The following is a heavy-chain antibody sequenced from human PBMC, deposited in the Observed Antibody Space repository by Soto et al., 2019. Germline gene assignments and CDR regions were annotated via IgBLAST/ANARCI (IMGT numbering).Heavy chain of an antibody. CDR3: ARVRITIFGVVIYYYGMDV. CDR2: IIPIVGTA. V-gene: IGHV1-69*12. J-gene: IGHJ6*02. CDR1: GGTFSSYA. D-gene: IGHD3-3*01. Sequence: QVQLVQSGTEVKKPGSSVKVSCKASGGTFSSYAISWVRQAPGQGLEWMGGIIPIVGTANYAQKFQGRVTITADESTSTDYMELSSLRSEDTAVYYCARVRITIFGVVIYYYGMDVWGQGTTVTVSS.